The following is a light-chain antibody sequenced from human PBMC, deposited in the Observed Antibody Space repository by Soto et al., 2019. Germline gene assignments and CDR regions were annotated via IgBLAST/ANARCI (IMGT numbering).Light chain of an antibody. CDR3: QQYGSSGT. V-gene: IGKV3-20*01. CDR1: HSVGSTF. CDR2: GTS. Sequence: ELVLTQSPGTLSLSPGERATLSCRASHSVGSTFLTWYQQKPGQAPRLLIYGTSTRATGIPARFSGSGSGTDFTLTISRLEPEDFAVYYCQQYGSSGTFGQGTKVDIK. J-gene: IGKJ1*01.